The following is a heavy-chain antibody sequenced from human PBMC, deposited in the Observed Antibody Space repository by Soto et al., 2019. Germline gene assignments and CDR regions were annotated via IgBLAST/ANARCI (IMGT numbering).Heavy chain of an antibody. CDR1: GDSISSYY. V-gene: IGHV4-59*13. D-gene: IGHD3-10*01. CDR2: ISYTGST. CDR3: ASVGELPVWFDP. Sequence: QVQLQESGPGLVKPSETLSLTCTVSGDSISSYYWCWIRQPPGKGLEWVGDISYTGSTIYNPSLERRATITPGASKNQVSLSLRSVTVAETAVYYCASVGELPVWFDPWGRGTLVTVSS. J-gene: IGHJ5*02.